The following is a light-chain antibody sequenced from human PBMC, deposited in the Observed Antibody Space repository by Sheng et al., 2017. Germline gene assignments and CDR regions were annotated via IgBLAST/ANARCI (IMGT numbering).Light chain of an antibody. CDR2: GAS. CDR1: QSVSSSY. Sequence: EIVLTQSPGTLSLSPGERATLSCRASQSVSSSYLAWYQQKPGQAPRLLIYGASSRATGIPDRFSGSGSGTDFTLTISSLQPEDSATYYCQQSFGAPYTFGQGTKVQIK. J-gene: IGKJ2*01. CDR3: QQSFGAPYT. V-gene: IGKV3-20*01.